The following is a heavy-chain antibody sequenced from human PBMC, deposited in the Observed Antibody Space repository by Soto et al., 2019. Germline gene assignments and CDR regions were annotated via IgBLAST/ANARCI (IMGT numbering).Heavy chain of an antibody. Sequence: QVQLVESGGGVVQPGRSLRLSCAASGFTFSSYAMHWVRQAPGKGLEWVAVISYDGSNKYYADSVKGRFTISKDNSKNTLYLQMNSLRAEDTAVYYCARELRRSLGELFDYWGQGTLVTVSS. V-gene: IGHV3-30-3*01. CDR2: ISYDGSNK. J-gene: IGHJ4*02. CDR3: ARELRRSLGELFDY. CDR1: GFTFSSYA. D-gene: IGHD3-16*01.